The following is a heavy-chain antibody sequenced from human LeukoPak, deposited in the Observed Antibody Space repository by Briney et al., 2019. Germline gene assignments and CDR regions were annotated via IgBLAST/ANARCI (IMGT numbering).Heavy chain of an antibody. J-gene: IGHJ5*02. V-gene: IGHV3-30*04. CDR3: ARALGVDWFDP. CDR1: GFTFSSYA. Sequence: PGRSLRLSCAASGFTFSSYAMHWVRQAPGKGLEWVAVISYDGSNKYYADSVEGRFTISRDNSKNTLYLQMNSLRAEDTAVYYCARALGVDWFDPWGQGTLVTVSS. CDR2: ISYDGSNK. D-gene: IGHD3-10*01.